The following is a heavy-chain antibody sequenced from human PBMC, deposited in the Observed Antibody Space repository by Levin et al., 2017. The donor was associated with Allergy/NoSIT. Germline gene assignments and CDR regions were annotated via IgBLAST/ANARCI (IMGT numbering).Heavy chain of an antibody. CDR3: ARYCSSTSCYVRYGMDV. V-gene: IGHV3-23*01. Sequence: GGSLRLSCAASGFTFSSYAMSWVRQAPGKGLEWVSTLSGSGGSIYYADSVKGRFTISRDNSKNTLSLQMNRLRAEDTALYYCARYCSSTSCYVRYGMDVWGQGTTVTVSS. D-gene: IGHD2-2*01. CDR1: GFTFSSYA. CDR2: LSGSGGSI. J-gene: IGHJ6*02.